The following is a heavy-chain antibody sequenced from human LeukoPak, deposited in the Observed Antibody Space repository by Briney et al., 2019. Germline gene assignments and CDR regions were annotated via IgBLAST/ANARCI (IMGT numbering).Heavy chain of an antibody. J-gene: IGHJ5*02. V-gene: IGHV4-61*01. Sequence: SETLSLTCTVSGGSISSGSYYWSWIRQPPGKGLEWIGYIYYSGSTNYNPSLKSRVTISVDTSKNQFSLKLSSVTAADTAVYYCARVVGLERPGWFDPWGQGTLVTVSS. CDR1: GGSISSGSYY. CDR3: ARVVGLERPGWFDP. D-gene: IGHD1-1*01. CDR2: IYYSGST.